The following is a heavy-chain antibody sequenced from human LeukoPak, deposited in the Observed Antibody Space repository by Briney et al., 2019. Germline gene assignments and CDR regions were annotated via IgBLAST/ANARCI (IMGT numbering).Heavy chain of an antibody. Sequence: SQTLSLTCTVFGGSISSGGYYWSWIRQHPGKGLEWIGRIYTSGSTNYNPSLKSRVTMSVDTSKNQFSLKLSSVTAADTAVYYCARDCPPSGYYYYYYYMDVWGKGTTVTVSS. V-gene: IGHV4-61*02. J-gene: IGHJ6*03. D-gene: IGHD5-12*01. CDR1: GGSISSGGYY. CDR2: IYTSGST. CDR3: ARDCPPSGYYYYYYYMDV.